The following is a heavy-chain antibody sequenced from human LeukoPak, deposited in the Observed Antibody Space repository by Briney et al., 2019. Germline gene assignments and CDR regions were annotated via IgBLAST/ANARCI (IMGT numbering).Heavy chain of an antibody. J-gene: IGHJ4*02. CDR2: INPNSGGT. D-gene: IGHD5-18*01. CDR1: GGTFSSYA. CDR3: ARGSYGSFDY. V-gene: IGHV1-2*06. Sequence: GSSVKVSCKASGGTFSSYAISWVRQAPGQGLEWMGRINPNSGGTNYAQKFQGRVTMTRDTSISTAYMELSRLRSDDTAVYYCARGSYGSFDYWGQGTLVTVSS.